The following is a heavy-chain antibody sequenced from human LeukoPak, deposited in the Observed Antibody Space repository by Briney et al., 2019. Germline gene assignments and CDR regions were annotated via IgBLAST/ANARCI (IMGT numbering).Heavy chain of an antibody. CDR3: ARGVSSGWHYYYYYMDV. Sequence: GASVKVSCKASGYTFTGYYMHWVRQAPGQGLEWMGWINPNSGGTNYAQKFQGRVTMTRDTSISTAYMELSRLRSDDTAVYYCARGVSSGWHYYYYYMDVWGKGTTVTISS. CDR1: GYTFTGYY. V-gene: IGHV1-2*02. D-gene: IGHD6-19*01. J-gene: IGHJ6*03. CDR2: INPNSGGT.